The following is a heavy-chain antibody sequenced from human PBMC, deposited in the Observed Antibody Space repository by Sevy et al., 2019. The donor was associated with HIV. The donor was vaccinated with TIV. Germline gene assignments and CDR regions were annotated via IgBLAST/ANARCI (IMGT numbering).Heavy chain of an antibody. CDR3: TRGRDPTSSLYDY. D-gene: IGHD3-16*01. V-gene: IGHV3-7*01. J-gene: IGHJ4*02. Sequence: GGSLRLSCAASGFTFSTSWMAWVRQAPGKGLDWGASTKQDGSASQYAASVRGRFSISRDNAKNSVYLQMNSLRAEDTAIYYCTRGRDPTSSLYDYWGQGTLVTVSS. CDR2: TKQDGSAS. CDR1: GFTFSTSW.